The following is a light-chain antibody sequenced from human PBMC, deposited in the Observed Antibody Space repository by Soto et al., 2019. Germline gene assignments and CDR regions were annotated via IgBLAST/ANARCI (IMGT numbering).Light chain of an antibody. CDR2: EVS. CDR3: SSYTSSNTPV. V-gene: IGLV2-14*01. J-gene: IGLJ3*02. Sequence: QSALTQPASVSGSPGQSITISCTGTSSDVGGYNYVSWYQQHPGKAPKLMIYEVSNRPSGVSNRFSVSKSGNTASLTISGLQDEDEADYYCSSYTSSNTPVFGGGTKLTVL. CDR1: SSDVGGYNY.